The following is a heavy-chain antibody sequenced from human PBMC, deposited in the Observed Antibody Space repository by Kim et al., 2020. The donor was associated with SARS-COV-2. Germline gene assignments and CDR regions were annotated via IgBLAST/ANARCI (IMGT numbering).Heavy chain of an antibody. CDR3: ARYHCPHGICRGFDF. CDR2: VYYTGST. CDR1: GGSISPFY. D-gene: IGHD2-8*01. V-gene: IGHV4-59*08. Sequence: SETLSLTCTVSGGSISPFYWSWIRQPPEKGLEWIGYVYYTGSTNYNTALKSRVTMSVDTSKNQFSLNLRSVTAADTAVYSCARYHCPHGICRGFDFWGQGALVTVSS. J-gene: IGHJ4*02.